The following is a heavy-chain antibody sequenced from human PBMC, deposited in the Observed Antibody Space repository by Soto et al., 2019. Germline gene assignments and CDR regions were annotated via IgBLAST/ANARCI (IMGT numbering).Heavy chain of an antibody. Sequence: QVQLVQSGAEVKKPGSSVKVSCKASGGTFSSYAISWVRQAPGQGLEWMGGIIPIFGTANYAQKFQGRVTITADESTSTAYMELSSLRSEDTAVSYCARGEGGIVLVPADYYYGMDVWGQGTTVTVS. CDR3: ARGEGGIVLVPADYYYGMDV. CDR1: GGTFSSYA. D-gene: IGHD2-2*01. V-gene: IGHV1-69*12. J-gene: IGHJ6*02. CDR2: IIPIFGTA.